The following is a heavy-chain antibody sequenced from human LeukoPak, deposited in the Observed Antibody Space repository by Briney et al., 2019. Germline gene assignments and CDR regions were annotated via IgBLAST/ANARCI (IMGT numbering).Heavy chain of an antibody. J-gene: IGHJ6*03. V-gene: IGHV1-69*06. CDR2: IIPIVGTT. D-gene: IGHD6-13*01. CDR1: GGTFNSYS. CDR3: ARNPLGGYSSSWNTGGNYYYYMDV. Sequence: SVKVSCKASGGTFNSYSINWVRQASGQGLEWMGGIIPIVGTTNYAQKFQGRVTITADKSTSTAYMELSSLRSEDTAVYYCARNPLGGYSSSWNTGGNYYYYMDVWGKGTTVTVSS.